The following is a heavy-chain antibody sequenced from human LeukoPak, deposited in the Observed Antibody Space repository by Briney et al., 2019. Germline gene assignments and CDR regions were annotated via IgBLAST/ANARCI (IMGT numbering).Heavy chain of an antibody. CDR1: GFTVTNYA. D-gene: IGHD3-16*02. CDR2: LYSRGTST. CDR3: VRDLSGMDV. Sequence: GGSLRLSCLASGFTVTNYAMHWVRQAPGKGLDYVSVLYSRGTSTYYADSVKGRFTVSRDSSKNTLYLQMSSLRIEDTAIYYCVRDLSGMDVWGRGTTVTVSS. V-gene: IGHV3-64D*06. J-gene: IGHJ6*02.